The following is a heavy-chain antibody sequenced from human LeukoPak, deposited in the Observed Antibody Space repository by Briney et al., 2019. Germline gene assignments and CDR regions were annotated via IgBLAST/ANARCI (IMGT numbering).Heavy chain of an antibody. V-gene: IGHV4-59*12. D-gene: IGHD5-24*01. CDR2: FSHSGGT. CDR3: ARPNSRDGYNPFNY. CDR1: GGSISRYF. J-gene: IGHJ4*02. Sequence: SETLSLTCTVSGGSISRYFWSWIRQPPGKGLEWIGHFSHSGGTNYNPSLKTRVIISADTSNNQFSLKVTSVTAADTAVYYCARPNSRDGYNPFNYWGQGTLVTVSS.